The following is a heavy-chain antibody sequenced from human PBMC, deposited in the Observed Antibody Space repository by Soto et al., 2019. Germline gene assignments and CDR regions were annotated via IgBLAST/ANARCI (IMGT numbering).Heavy chain of an antibody. CDR2: FDPEDGET. CDR3: ATDQRRRYYYGMDV. V-gene: IGHV1-24*01. J-gene: IGHJ6*02. CDR1: GYTLTELS. Sequence: VASVKVSCKVSGYTLTELSMHWVRQAPGKGLEWMGGFDPEDGETIYAQKFQGRVTMTEDTSTDTAYMELSSLRSEDTAVYYCATDQRRRYYYGMDVWGQGTTVTVSS.